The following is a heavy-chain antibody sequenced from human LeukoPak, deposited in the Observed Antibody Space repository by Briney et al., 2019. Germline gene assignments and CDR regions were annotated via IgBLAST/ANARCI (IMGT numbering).Heavy chain of an antibody. D-gene: IGHD6-13*01. CDR1: GFTFSSYW. V-gene: IGHV3-74*01. CDR2: INSDGSST. J-gene: IGHJ6*02. Sequence: PGGSLRLSCAASGFTFSSYWMHWVRQAPGKGLVWVSRINSDGSSTSYADSVKGRFTISRDNAKNSLYLQMNSLRAEDTAVYYCARDQEGIAAAGTDYYYYGMDVWGQGTTVTVSS. CDR3: ARDQEGIAAAGTDYYYYGMDV.